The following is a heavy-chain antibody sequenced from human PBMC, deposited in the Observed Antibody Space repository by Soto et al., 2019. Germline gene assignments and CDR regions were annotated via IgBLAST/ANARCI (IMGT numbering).Heavy chain of an antibody. CDR2: ISAYNDYT. CDR1: GYTFISYG. CDR3: AREGYYSGSGSYSPPRYYGMDV. V-gene: IGHV1-18*01. J-gene: IGHJ6*02. Sequence: QVQLVQSGAEVKKPGSSVKVSCKASGYTFISYGISWVRQAPGQGLEWMGWISAYNDYTNYAQKLQGRVTMTTDTSTRIAYLELRSLRSDDTAVYYCAREGYYSGSGSYSPPRYYGMDVSGQGTTVTVSS. D-gene: IGHD3-10*01.